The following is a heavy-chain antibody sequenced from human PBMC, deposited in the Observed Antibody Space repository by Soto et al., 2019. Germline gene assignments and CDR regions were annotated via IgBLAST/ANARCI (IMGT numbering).Heavy chain of an antibody. J-gene: IGHJ4*02. D-gene: IGHD2-8*01. V-gene: IGHV3-23*01. CDR3: AKKEMAKIGVPYYYDS. CDR1: GSTFSSYA. CDR2: ISGSCDST. Sequence: GGSLRLSCAASGSTFSSYAMSWVRQAPGKGLEWVSVISGSCDSTYYADSVKGRFTISRDNSKNTLYLQMNSLRAEDTAVYYCAKKEMAKIGVPYYYDSWGQGILVTVSS.